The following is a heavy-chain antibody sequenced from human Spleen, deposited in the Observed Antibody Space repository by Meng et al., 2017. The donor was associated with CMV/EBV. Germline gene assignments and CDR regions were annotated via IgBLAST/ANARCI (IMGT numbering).Heavy chain of an antibody. CDR1: GFTFINYG. Sequence: GESLKISCGTSGFTFINYGMHWVRQAPGKGLEWVAFIRKDGSNEYCVDSVRGRFTISRDNSKNTVYLQMNSLRGEDTAVYFCGRGNLSFDIWGPGTMVTVSS. J-gene: IGHJ3*02. CDR2: IRKDGSNE. V-gene: IGHV3-30*02. CDR3: GRGNLSFDI.